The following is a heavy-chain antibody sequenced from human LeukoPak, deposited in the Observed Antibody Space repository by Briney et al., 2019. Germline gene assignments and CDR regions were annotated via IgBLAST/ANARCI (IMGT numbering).Heavy chain of an antibody. Sequence: GGSLRLSCAASGFTFSSYGMHWVRQAPGKGLEWVAFIRYDGSNKYYADSVKGRFTISRDNSKNTLYLQMNSLRAEDTAVYYCAKDRDYYDSSGYYSNWGQGTLVTVSS. CDR3: AKDRDYYDSSGYYSN. V-gene: IGHV3-30*02. D-gene: IGHD3-22*01. CDR1: GFTFSSYG. J-gene: IGHJ4*02. CDR2: IRYDGSNK.